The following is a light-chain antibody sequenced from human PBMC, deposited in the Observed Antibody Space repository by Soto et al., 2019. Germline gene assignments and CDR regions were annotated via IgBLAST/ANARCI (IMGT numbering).Light chain of an antibody. CDR1: QSVSSN. CDR2: GAS. Sequence: EIVMTQSPATLSVSPGERATLSCRASQSVSSNLAWYQQRPRQAPRLLIYGASTRRPGIPARFSGSGSGTEFTLTISSLQSEDFAVYYCQQSHSTPYTFGQGTKLEI. J-gene: IGKJ2*01. CDR3: QQSHSTPYT. V-gene: IGKV3D-15*01.